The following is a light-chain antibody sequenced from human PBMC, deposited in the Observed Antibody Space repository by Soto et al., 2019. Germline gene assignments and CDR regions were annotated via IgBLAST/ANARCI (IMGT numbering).Light chain of an antibody. J-gene: IGKJ1*01. CDR2: AAS. CDR1: QSIRSY. V-gene: IGKV1-39*01. Sequence: DIQMTQSPSSLSASVGDRVTNTCRASQSIRSYLNWYQQKPGKAPKLLIYAASSLQSRVPSRFSGSGSGTDFTLTISSLQPEDFATYYCQQSYSTPRTFGQGTKVEIK. CDR3: QQSYSTPRT.